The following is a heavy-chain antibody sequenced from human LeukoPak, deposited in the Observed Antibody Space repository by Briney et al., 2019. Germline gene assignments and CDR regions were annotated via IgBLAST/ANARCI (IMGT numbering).Heavy chain of an antibody. J-gene: IGHJ3*02. D-gene: IGHD5-24*01. CDR3: ARVGRRDGYNYDVRAFDI. V-gene: IGHV4-59*01. Sequence: SGTLSLTCTVSGGSISSYYWSWIRQPPVKGLEWIGYIYYSGSTNYNPSLKSRVTISVDTSKNQFSLKLSSVTAADTAVYYCARVGRRDGYNYDVRAFDIWGQGTMVTVSS. CDR2: IYYSGST. CDR1: GGSISSYY.